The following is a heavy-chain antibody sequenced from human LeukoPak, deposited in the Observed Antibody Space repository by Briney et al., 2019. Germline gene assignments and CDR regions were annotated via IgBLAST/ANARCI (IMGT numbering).Heavy chain of an antibody. J-gene: IGHJ4*02. Sequence: ASVKVSCKASGYTFTSYDINWVRQATGQGLEWMGWMNPNSGNTGYAQKFQGRVTITRNTSISTAYMELSSLRSEDTAVYYCARHISGGDVVVEPPAIPYDYWGQGTLVTVSS. CDR3: ARHISGGDVVVEPPAIPYDY. CDR1: GYTFTSYD. V-gene: IGHV1-8*03. D-gene: IGHD2-2*02. CDR2: MNPNSGNT.